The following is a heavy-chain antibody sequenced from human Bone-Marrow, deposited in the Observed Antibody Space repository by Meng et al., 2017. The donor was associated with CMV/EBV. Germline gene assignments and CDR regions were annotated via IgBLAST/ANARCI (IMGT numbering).Heavy chain of an antibody. CDR2: IKQDGSEK. CDR3: ARDKGTMYSSGRGAFDI. D-gene: IGHD6-19*01. J-gene: IGHJ3*02. CDR1: GFTFSSYW. Sequence: GESLKISCAASGFTFSSYWMSWVRQAPGKGLEWVANIKQDGSEKYSVDSVKGRFTISRDNAKNSLYLQMNSLRAEDTAVYYCARDKGTMYSSGRGAFDIWGQGTMVIVSS. V-gene: IGHV3-7*01.